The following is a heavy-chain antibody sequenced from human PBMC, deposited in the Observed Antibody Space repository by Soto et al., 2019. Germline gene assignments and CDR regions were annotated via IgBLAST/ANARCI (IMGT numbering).Heavy chain of an antibody. D-gene: IGHD4-17*01. CDR2: ISSSGSYI. V-gene: IGHV3-21*01. Sequence: EVQLVESGGGLVKPGGSLRLSCAASGFTFSSYSMNWVRQAPGKGLEWVSSISSSGSYIYYADSVKGRFTISRDNAKNSLYLQMNRLRAEDTAVYYCARARGAVTTLVDYWGQGTLVTVSS. J-gene: IGHJ4*02. CDR3: ARARGAVTTLVDY. CDR1: GFTFSSYS.